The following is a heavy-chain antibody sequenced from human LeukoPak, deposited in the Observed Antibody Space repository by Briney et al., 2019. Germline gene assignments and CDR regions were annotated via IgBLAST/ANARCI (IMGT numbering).Heavy chain of an antibody. CDR1: GWSFNDYY. CDR3: ARVAGGYSGYDYPGGDY. CDR2: INARGST. J-gene: IGHJ4*02. D-gene: IGHD5-12*01. V-gene: IGHV4-34*01. Sequence: SETLSLTCAVYGWSFNDYYWNWIRQPPGKGLEWIGEINARGSTNYNPSLKSRVTISVDTSKNQFSLKLSSVTAADTAVYYCARVAGGYSGYDYPGGDYWGQGTLVTVSS.